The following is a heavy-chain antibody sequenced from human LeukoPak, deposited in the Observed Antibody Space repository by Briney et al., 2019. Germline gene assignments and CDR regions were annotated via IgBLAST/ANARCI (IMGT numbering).Heavy chain of an antibody. J-gene: IGHJ3*02. Sequence: PSETLSLTCTVPGGSISSGGYYWSWIRQHPGKGLEWIGYIYYSGSTYYNPSLKSRVTISVDTSKNQFSLKLSSVTAADTAVYYCARIEPGHDYGDYGAFDIWGQGTMVTVSS. D-gene: IGHD4-17*01. CDR1: GGSISSGGYY. CDR2: IYYSGST. V-gene: IGHV4-31*03. CDR3: ARIEPGHDYGDYGAFDI.